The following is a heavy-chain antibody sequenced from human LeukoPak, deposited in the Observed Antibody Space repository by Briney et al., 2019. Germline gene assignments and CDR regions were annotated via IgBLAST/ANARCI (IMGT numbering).Heavy chain of an antibody. Sequence: SETLSLTCTVSGGSISSGDYYWSWIRQPPGKGLEWIGYIYYSGSTYYNPSLKSRVTMSVDTSKNQFSLMLTSVTAADTAVYYCGRTLPRRTTAAAAHLDSWGQGTLVTVSS. V-gene: IGHV4-30-4*01. CDR3: GRTLPRRTTAAAAHLDS. CDR1: GGSISSGDYY. D-gene: IGHD6-13*01. CDR2: IYYSGST. J-gene: IGHJ4*02.